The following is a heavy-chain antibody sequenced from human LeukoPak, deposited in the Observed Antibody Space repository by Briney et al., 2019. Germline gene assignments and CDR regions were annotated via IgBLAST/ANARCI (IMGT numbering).Heavy chain of an antibody. CDR1: GGSISGYY. CDR3: ARRGYSYGPTYYYYYYYMDV. V-gene: IGHV4-34*01. CDR2: INHSGST. D-gene: IGHD5-18*01. J-gene: IGHJ6*03. Sequence: SETLSLTCTVSGGSISGYYWSWIRQPPGKGLEWIGEINHSGSTNYNPSLKSRVTISVDTSKNQFSLKLSSVTAADTAVYYCARRGYSYGPTYYYYYYYMDVWGKGTTVTVSS.